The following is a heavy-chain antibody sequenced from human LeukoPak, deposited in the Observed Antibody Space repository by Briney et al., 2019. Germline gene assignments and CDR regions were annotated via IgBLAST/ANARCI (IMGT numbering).Heavy chain of an antibody. CDR1: GGSISSYY. CDR3: ARTPLGYYDFWSGYSPGAFDI. Sequence: PSETLSLTCTVSGGSISSYYWSWIRQPPGKGLEWIGYIYYSGSTNYNPSLKSRVTISVDTSKNQFSLKLSSVTAADTAVYYCARTPLGYYDFWSGYSPGAFDIWGQGTMVTVSS. CDR2: IYYSGST. V-gene: IGHV4-59*01. J-gene: IGHJ3*02. D-gene: IGHD3-3*01.